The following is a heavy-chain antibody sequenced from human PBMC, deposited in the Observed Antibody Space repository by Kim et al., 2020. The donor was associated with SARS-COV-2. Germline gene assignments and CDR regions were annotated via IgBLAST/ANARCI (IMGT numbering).Heavy chain of an antibody. Sequence: ASVKVSCKASGYTFTSYAMHWVRQAPGQRLEWMGWINPGNGNTKYSQKFQGRVTITRDTSASTAYMELSSLRSEDTAVYYCARGGVLRYFDWFRAPLGLGVWGKGTTVTVSS. J-gene: IGHJ6*04. CDR3: ARGGVLRYFDWFRAPLGLGV. CDR2: INPGNGNT. D-gene: IGHD3-9*01. V-gene: IGHV1-3*01. CDR1: GYTFTSYA.